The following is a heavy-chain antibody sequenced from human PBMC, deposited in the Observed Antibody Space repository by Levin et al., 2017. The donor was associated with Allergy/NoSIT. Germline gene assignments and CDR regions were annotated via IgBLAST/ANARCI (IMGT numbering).Heavy chain of an antibody. CDR2: IYYSGST. CDR1: GGSISSSY. J-gene: IGHJ5*02. V-gene: IGHV4-59*01. D-gene: IGHD4-17*01. CDR3: ARDPTPSYDYGDYGGGWFDP. Sequence: PSQTLSLTCTVSGGSISSSYWSWIRQPPGKGLEWIGYIYYSGSTNYNPSLTSRVTISVDTSKNQFSLKLSSVTAADTAVYYCARDPTPSYDYGDYGGGWFDPWGQGTLVTVSS.